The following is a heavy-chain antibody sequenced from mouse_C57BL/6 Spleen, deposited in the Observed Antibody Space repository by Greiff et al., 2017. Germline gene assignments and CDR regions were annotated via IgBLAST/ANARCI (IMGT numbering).Heavy chain of an antibody. CDR1: GYTFTRYW. J-gene: IGHJ3*01. Sequence: VQLQQPGAELVKPGASVKLSCKASGYTFTRYWMQWVQQRPGQGLEWIGEIDPSDSYTNYNQKFKGKATFTVDTSSRTAYMQSSSRTSEDYAVYYCARGDYGSSFAYWGQGTLVTVSA. CDR2: IDPSDSYT. CDR3: ARGDYGSSFAY. V-gene: IGHV1-50*01. D-gene: IGHD1-1*01.